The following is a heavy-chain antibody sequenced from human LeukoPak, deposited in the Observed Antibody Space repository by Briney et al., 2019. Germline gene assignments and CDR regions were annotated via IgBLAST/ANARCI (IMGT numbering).Heavy chain of an antibody. CDR2: INHSGST. CDR3: AAAGFGPRFNS. D-gene: IGHD3-16*01. V-gene: IGHV4-34*01. CDR1: GGSFSGYY. Sequence: SETLSLTCAVYGGSFSGYYWSWIRQPPGEGLEWIGEINHSGSTNYNPSLKSRVTISVDTSKNQFSLKLSSVTAADTAVYYCAAAGFGPRFNSWGQEPLAPVSS. J-gene: IGHJ5*02.